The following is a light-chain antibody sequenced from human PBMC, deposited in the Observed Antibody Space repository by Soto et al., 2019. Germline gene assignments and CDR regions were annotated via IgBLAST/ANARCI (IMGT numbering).Light chain of an antibody. Sequence: DIQLTQSPSFLSASVGDRVNITCRASQGISNYLAWFQLKPGKVPKRLIYAASTLQSGVPSRFSGSGSGTEFTLTISSLQPEDFATYYCLRHDLYPWTFGQGTKVDI. CDR1: QGISNY. V-gene: IGKV1-17*03. CDR2: AAS. J-gene: IGKJ1*01. CDR3: LRHDLYPWT.